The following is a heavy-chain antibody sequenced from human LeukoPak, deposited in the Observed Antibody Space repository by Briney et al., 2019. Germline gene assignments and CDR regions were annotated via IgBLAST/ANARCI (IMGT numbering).Heavy chain of an antibody. V-gene: IGHV4-39*01. Sequence: SETLSLTCTVSGGSISSSSYYWGWIRQPPGKGLEWIGSIYYSGSTYYNPSLKSRVTISIDASKNQFSLKLSSVTAADTAVYYCASQQDRSGYESNFDYWGQGTLVTVSS. CDR2: IYYSGST. CDR1: GGSISSSSYY. CDR3: ASQQDRSGYESNFDY. J-gene: IGHJ4*02. D-gene: IGHD3-22*01.